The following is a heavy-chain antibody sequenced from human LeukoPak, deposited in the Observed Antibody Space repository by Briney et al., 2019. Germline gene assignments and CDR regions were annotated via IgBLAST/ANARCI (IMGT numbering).Heavy chain of an antibody. Sequence: ASVKVSCKTSGYSFTNYYMHWVRQAPGQGLEWMGWINPNSGGTHYAQKFQGRVTMTRDTSISTAYMELGRLRSDDTAVFYCARDGGNSDIPFDLWGQGAMFAVSS. V-gene: IGHV1-2*02. J-gene: IGHJ3*01. CDR2: INPNSGGT. D-gene: IGHD4-23*01. CDR3: ARDGGNSDIPFDL. CDR1: GYSFTNYY.